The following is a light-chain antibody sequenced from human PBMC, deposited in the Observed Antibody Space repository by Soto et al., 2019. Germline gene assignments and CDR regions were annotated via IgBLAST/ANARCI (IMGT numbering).Light chain of an antibody. CDR3: QQYNNWPPWT. CDR2: GPS. CDR1: QSFXSN. V-gene: IGKV3-15*01. Sequence: ELVMTESPATLSVSPGERATLYCRASQSFXSNLSWYQQKPGQAPRLFIXGPSTRATGIPARFIGSGSGTEFTLTISSLQSEDFAVYYCQQYNNWPPWTFGQGTKVDI. J-gene: IGKJ1*01.